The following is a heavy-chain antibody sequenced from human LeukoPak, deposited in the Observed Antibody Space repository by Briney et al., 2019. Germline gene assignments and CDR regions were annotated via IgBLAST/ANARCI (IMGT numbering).Heavy chain of an antibody. CDR2: IYPGDSDT. Sequence: GESLKISCKGSGYSLTSYWIGGVRQMPGKGLEWMGIIYPGDSDTRYSPSFQGQVTISADKSISTAYLQWSSLKASDTAMYYCARLVLDDILTGYYKGGDWFDPWGQGTLVTVSS. J-gene: IGHJ5*02. V-gene: IGHV5-51*01. CDR1: GYSLTSYW. D-gene: IGHD3-9*01. CDR3: ARLVLDDILTGYYKGGDWFDP.